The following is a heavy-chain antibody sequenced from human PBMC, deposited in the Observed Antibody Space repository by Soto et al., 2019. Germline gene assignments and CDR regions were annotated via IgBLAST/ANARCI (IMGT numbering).Heavy chain of an antibody. CDR1: GGSFSGYY. CDR2: INHSGST. D-gene: IGHD3-3*01. CDR3: ARGRRTIFGVVVGNWFDH. V-gene: IGHV4-34*01. J-gene: IGHJ5*02. Sequence: PSETLSLTCAVYGGSFSGYYWSWIRQPPGKGLEWIGEINHSGSTNYNPSLKSRVTISVDTSKNQFSLKLSSVTAADTAVYYCARGRRTIFGVVVGNWFDHWGQGTLVTVSS.